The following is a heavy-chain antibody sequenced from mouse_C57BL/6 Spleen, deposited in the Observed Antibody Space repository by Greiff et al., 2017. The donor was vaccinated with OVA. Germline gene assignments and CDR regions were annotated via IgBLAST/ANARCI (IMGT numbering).Heavy chain of an antibody. V-gene: IGHV5-9-1*02. D-gene: IGHD1-1*01. CDR3: TMEGTTVVADY. CDR2: ISSGGDYI. CDR1: GFTFSSYA. J-gene: IGHJ4*01. Sequence: EVKLVESGKGLVKPGGSLKLSCAASGFTFSSYAMSWVRQTPEKRLEWVAYISSGGDYIYYADTVKGRFTISRDNDRNTLYLQMSSLKSEDTAMYYCTMEGTTVVADYWGQGTSVTGAS.